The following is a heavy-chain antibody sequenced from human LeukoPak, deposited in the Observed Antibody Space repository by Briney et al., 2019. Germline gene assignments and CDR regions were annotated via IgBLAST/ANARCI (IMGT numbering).Heavy chain of an antibody. D-gene: IGHD3-10*01. CDR1: GFSFNNYW. V-gene: IGHV3-74*01. J-gene: IGHJ6*02. CDR3: ARAGSGSNYYYGLDV. Sequence: GGSLRLSCTASGFSFNNYWMHWVRQAPGLGLVWVSRINRDGSSTNYVDSVKGRFTISRDNSNNTLYLQMNSLRAEDTAVYYCARAGSGSNYYYGLDVWGQGTTVTVSS. CDR2: INRDGSST.